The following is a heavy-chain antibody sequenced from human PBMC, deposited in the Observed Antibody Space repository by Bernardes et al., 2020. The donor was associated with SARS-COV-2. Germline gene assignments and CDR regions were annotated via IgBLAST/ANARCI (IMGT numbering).Heavy chain of an antibody. J-gene: IGHJ3*02. CDR1: GFTLRSYW. D-gene: IGHD4-4*01. CDR3: ARNDYSNYHDALDM. CDR2: IRSDGGSS. Sequence: GSLRLSCSASGFTLRSYWMHWVRQVPGEGLVWVSRIRSDGGSSSYADSVKGRFTISRDDAKNTLYLQMDSLRVDDTAVYYCARNDYSNYHDALDMWGQGTPVTVSS. V-gene: IGHV3-74*01.